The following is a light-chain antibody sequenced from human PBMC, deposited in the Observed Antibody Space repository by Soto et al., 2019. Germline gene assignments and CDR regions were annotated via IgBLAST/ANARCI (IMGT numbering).Light chain of an antibody. V-gene: IGLV2-14*01. CDR2: DVS. CDR3: SSYTSSSTLV. Sequence: QSALTQPASVSGSRGQSITISCTGTSSDVGDYNYVSWYQQHPGKASKLMIYDVSNRPSGVSNRFSGSKSGNTASLTISGLQAEDEADYYCSSYTSSSTLVFGGGTKLTVL. CDR1: SSDVGDYNY. J-gene: IGLJ2*01.